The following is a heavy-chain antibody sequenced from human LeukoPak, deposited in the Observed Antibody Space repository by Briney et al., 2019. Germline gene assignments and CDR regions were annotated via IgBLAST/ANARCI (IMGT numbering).Heavy chain of an antibody. CDR2: IYDGGTT. CDR1: GFTVNSHY. D-gene: IGHD1-26*01. CDR3: ATVAGGTYHFDL. Sequence: GGSLRLSCAASGFTVNSHYMSWVRQAPGKGLEWVSIIYDGGTTSYEDSVKGRFTISRDNSSNILYLQMSSLRAEDTAVYYCATVAGGTYHFDLWGQGALVTVSS. J-gene: IGHJ4*02. V-gene: IGHV3-53*01.